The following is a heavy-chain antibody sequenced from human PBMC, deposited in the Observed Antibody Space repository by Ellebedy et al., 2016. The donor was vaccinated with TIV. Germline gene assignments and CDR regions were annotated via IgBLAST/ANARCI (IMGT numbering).Heavy chain of an antibody. V-gene: IGHV1-3*01. CDR3: AKDYFYDSSGGYFDY. Sequence: AASVKVSCKASGYTFTSYAMHWVRQAPGQRLEWMGWINAGNGKTKYSQKFQGRGTITRDTSANTAYMELSSLRAEDTAVYYCAKDYFYDSSGGYFDYWGQGTLVTVSS. J-gene: IGHJ4*02. CDR1: GYTFTSYA. CDR2: INAGNGKT. D-gene: IGHD3-22*01.